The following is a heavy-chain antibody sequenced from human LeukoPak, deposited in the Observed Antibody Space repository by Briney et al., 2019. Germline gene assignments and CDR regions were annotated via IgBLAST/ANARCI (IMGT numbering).Heavy chain of an antibody. V-gene: IGHV3-15*01. D-gene: IGHD3-3*01. CDR3: TTDHRTISGVVTPDY. Sequence: GGSLRLSCEASGLSFTNAWMSWVRQAPGKGLEWVGRIKNKSDDETTDYAAPVRGRFTVSRDDSKNTVYLQMNSLKTEDTAVYYCTTDHRTISGVVTPDYWGQGTLVTVSS. J-gene: IGHJ4*02. CDR2: IKNKSDDETT. CDR1: GLSFTNAW.